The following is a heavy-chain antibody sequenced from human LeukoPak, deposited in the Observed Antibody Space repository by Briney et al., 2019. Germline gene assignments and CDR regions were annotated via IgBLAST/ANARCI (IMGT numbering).Heavy chain of an antibody. CDR3: ARDQGYCSSTSCYAHYFDF. V-gene: IGHV3-21*01. CDR1: GFTFSTYS. Sequence: GSLRLSCAASGFTFSTYSMNWVRQAPGKGLEWVSSISSSSSYIYYADSVKGRFTISRDNAKNSLYLQMNSLRVEDTAVYYCARDQGYCSSTSCYAHYFDFWGQGTLVTVSS. D-gene: IGHD2-2*01. CDR2: ISSSSSYI. J-gene: IGHJ4*02.